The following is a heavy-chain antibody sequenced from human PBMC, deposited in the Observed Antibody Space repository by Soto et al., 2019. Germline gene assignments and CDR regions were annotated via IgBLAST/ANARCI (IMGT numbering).Heavy chain of an antibody. CDR3: ARDFRLVVGATDPGALDI. CDR1: GFTFSSYG. D-gene: IGHD1-26*01. J-gene: IGHJ3*02. Sequence: LSLTCAASGFTFSSYGMHWVLQAPGKGLEWVAVIWYDGSNKYYADSVKGRFTISRDNSKNTLYLQMNSLRAEDTAVYYCARDFRLVVGATDPGALDIGGQGTMVTVPS. CDR2: IWYDGSNK. V-gene: IGHV3-33*01.